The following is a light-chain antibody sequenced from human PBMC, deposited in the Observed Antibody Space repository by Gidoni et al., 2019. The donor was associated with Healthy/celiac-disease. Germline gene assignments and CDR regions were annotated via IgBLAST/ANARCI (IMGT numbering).Light chain of an antibody. CDR1: SSDVGGYNY. CDR3: SSYTSSSTPVV. J-gene: IGLJ2*01. CDR2: DVS. Sequence: QSALTQPASVSGSPGQSITISCTVTSSDVGGYNYVSWYQQHPGKAPKLRIYDVSNRPSGVSNRFSGSKSGNTASLTISGLQAEDEADYYCSSYTSSSTPVVFGGGTKLTVL. V-gene: IGLV2-14*01.